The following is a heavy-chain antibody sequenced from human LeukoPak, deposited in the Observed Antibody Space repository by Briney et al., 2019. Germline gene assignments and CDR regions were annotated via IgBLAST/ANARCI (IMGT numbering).Heavy chain of an antibody. CDR2: ISYDGSNK. CDR1: GFTFSSYG. V-gene: IGHV3-30*18. Sequence: GGSLRLSCAASGFTFSSYGMHWVRQAPGKGLEWVAFISYDGSNKYYADSVKGRFTISRDNSKNTLYLQMNNLRADDTAVYYCAKARYDGEVMIAATDYWGQGTLVTVPS. CDR3: AKARYDGEVMIAATDY. J-gene: IGHJ4*02. D-gene: IGHD2-15*01.